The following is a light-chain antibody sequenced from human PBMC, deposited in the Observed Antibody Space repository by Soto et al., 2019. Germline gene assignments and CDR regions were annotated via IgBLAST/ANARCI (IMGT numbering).Light chain of an antibody. CDR1: QSVSSSS. Sequence: EIVLTQSPGTLSLSPGERATLSCRASQSVSSSSLAWYQQNPGQAPRLLIYEASSRATGIPDRFSGSGSGTDFTLTISRLEPEDFAVYYCQQYGSSGTFGQGTTVDIK. V-gene: IGKV3-20*01. CDR3: QQYGSSGT. J-gene: IGKJ1*01. CDR2: EAS.